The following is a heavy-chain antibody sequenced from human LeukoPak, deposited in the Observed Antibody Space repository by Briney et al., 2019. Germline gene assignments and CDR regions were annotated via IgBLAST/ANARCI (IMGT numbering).Heavy chain of an antibody. V-gene: IGHV4-59*01. D-gene: IGHD1-26*01. J-gene: IGHJ2*01. CDR1: GGSISSYY. CDR3: ARVPWDWYFDL. Sequence: SETLSLTCTVSGGSISSYYWNWIRQPPGKGLEWIGYIYYSGSTSSNPSLKSRVTISVDTSKNQFSLKLSSVTASDTAVYYCARVPWDWYFDLWGRGTLVTVSS. CDR2: IYYSGST.